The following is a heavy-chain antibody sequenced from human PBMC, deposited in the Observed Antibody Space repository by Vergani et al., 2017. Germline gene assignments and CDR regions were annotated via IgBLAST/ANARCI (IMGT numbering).Heavy chain of an antibody. CDR3: ARNKRKTYYDFWSGYSYGMDV. V-gene: IGHV4-59*01. Sequence: QLQLQESGPGLVKPSETLSLTCTVSGGSISSYYWSWIRQPPGKGLEWIGYIYYSGSTNYNPSLKSRVTISVDTSKNQFSLKLSSVTAADTAVYYCARNKRKTYYDFWSGYSYGMDVWGQGP. CDR1: GGSISSYY. J-gene: IGHJ6*02. D-gene: IGHD3-3*01. CDR2: IYYSGST.